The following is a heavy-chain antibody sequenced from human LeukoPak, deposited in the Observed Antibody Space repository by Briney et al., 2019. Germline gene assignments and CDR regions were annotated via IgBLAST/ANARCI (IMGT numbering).Heavy chain of an antibody. Sequence: ASVKVSCKASGYTFTSYDINWVRQATGQGLEWMGWMNPNSGNTGYAQKFQGRVTMTRNTSISTAYMELSSLRSEDTAVYYCARGGVGIAAAGRWFDPWGQGTLVTVSS. D-gene: IGHD6-13*01. CDR2: MNPNSGNT. V-gene: IGHV1-8*01. CDR1: GYTFTSYD. CDR3: ARGGVGIAAAGRWFDP. J-gene: IGHJ5*02.